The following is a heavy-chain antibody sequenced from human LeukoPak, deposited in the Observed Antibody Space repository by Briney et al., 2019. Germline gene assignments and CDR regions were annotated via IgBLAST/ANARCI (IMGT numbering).Heavy chain of an antibody. J-gene: IGHJ4*02. Sequence: GGSLILSCAASGFTFSSYAMSWVRQAPGKGLEWVPAISGSGGSTYYADSVKGRFTISRDNSKNTLYLQMNSLRAEDTAVYYCARRKQWLEAPSFDYWGQGTLVTVSS. CDR2: ISGSGGST. V-gene: IGHV3-23*01. CDR1: GFTFSSYA. CDR3: ARRKQWLEAPSFDY. D-gene: IGHD6-19*01.